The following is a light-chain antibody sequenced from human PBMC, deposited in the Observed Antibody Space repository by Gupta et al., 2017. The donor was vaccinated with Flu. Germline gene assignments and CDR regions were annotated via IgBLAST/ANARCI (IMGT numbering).Light chain of an antibody. J-gene: IGLJ1*01. V-gene: IGLV3-25*03. CDR1: VGSKNN. Sequence: GKNTTTTGAEDVGSKNNVWWHQHHAGHTHLLVIYNDSKRAAGVAGRFSDSSAGNTVSLTITGGEEDDAADYFGQTEATNNTFVFGGGTRLTVL. CDR3: QTEATNNTFV. CDR2: NDS.